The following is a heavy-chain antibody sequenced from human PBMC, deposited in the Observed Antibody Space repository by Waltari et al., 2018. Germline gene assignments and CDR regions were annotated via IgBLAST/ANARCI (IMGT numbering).Heavy chain of an antibody. CDR2: IRYDGTEI. D-gene: IGHD3-22*01. V-gene: IGHV3-30*02. J-gene: IGHJ1*01. CDR3: AKGWASGSTEYFQH. Sequence: QVHLVESGGGVVQPGGSVSLSCAASGFTFDTYGMHWVRQAPGKGLEWVAFIRYDGTEIYYADSVRGRCTISRDNSKNTLYLHMSSLRVEDTAVYYCAKGWASGSTEYFQHWGQGTLVTVSS. CDR1: GFTFDTYG.